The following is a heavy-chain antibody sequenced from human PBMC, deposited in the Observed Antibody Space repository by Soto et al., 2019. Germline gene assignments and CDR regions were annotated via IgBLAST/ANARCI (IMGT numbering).Heavy chain of an antibody. J-gene: IGHJ4*02. CDR1: GFTFSNYA. CDR3: ANPQIGVIRALDY. D-gene: IGHD3-10*01. V-gene: IGHV3-23*01. CDR2: IRETGNT. Sequence: TGGSVRLCCAASGFTFSNYAMSWIRQAPGKGVEWVATIRETGNTYYADSVRGGFANSRDNSENTLYLQMSSLSAEDPAVYYCANPQIGVIRALDYWGQGTLVTVSS.